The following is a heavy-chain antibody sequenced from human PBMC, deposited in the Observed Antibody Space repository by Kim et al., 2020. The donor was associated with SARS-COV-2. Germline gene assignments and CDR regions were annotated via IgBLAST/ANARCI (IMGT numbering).Heavy chain of an antibody. Sequence: GGSLRLSCAASGFTFSSYGMHWVRQAPGKGLEWVAVISYDGSNKYYADSVKGRFTISRDNSKNTLYLQMNSLRAEDTAVYYCAKVCFRYFDWLPSDYWGQGTLVTVSS. D-gene: IGHD3-9*01. CDR2: ISYDGSNK. J-gene: IGHJ4*02. CDR3: AKVCFRYFDWLPSDY. CDR1: GFTFSSYG. V-gene: IGHV3-30*18.